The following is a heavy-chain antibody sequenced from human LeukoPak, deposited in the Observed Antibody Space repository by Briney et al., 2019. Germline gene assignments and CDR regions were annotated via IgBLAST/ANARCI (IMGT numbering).Heavy chain of an antibody. D-gene: IGHD3-10*01. CDR1: GGSFSGYY. CDR2: INHSGST. J-gene: IGHJ4*02. V-gene: IGHV4-34*01. Sequence: SEALSLTCAVYGGSFSGYYWSWIRQPPGKGLEWIGEINHSGSTNYNPSLKSRVTISVDTSKSQFSLKLSSVTAADTAVYYCARAPMAEYYFDYWGQGTLVTVSS. CDR3: ARAPMAEYYFDY.